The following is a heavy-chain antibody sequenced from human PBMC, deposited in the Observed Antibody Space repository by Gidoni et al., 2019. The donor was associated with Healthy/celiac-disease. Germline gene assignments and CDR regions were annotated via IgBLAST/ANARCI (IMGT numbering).Heavy chain of an antibody. CDR2: IKEDGSEK. CDR3: ARGAAASYYYYYGMDV. CDR1: GFTFSSYW. Sequence: EVQLVESGGGLVQPGGSLRLSCAASGFTFSSYWMSWVRQASGKGLEWVGSIKEDGSEKYLLDSGKGRFTISRDNAKNSLSLQMNSLRAEDTAVYYCARGAAASYYYYYGMDVWGQGTTVTVSS. D-gene: IGHD6-13*01. V-gene: IGHV3-7*01. J-gene: IGHJ6*02.